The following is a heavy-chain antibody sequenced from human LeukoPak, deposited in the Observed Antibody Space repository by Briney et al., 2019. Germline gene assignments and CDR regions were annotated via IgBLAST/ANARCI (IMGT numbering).Heavy chain of an antibody. CDR1: GFTFDDYA. CDR3: AKGITLSFDYGPDY. V-gene: IGHV3-9*01. D-gene: IGHD4-17*01. CDR2: ISWNSGSI. Sequence: PGGTLRLSCAASGFTFDDYAMRWVRQAPGKGLEWVSGISWNSGSIGYADSVKGRFTISRDNAKNSLYLQMDSLRAEDTALYYCAKGITLSFDYGPDYWGQGTLVTVSS. J-gene: IGHJ4*02.